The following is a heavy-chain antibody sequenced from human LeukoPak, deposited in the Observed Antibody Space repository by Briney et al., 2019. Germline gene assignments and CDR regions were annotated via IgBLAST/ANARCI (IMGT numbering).Heavy chain of an antibody. CDR2: IIPIFGIA. CDR1: GGTFSSYA. V-gene: IGHV1-69*04. J-gene: IGHJ4*02. D-gene: IGHD2-21*02. CDR3: ARSAYCGGDCYDHFDY. Sequence: GASVKVSCKASGGTFSSYAISWVRQAPGQGLEWMGRIIPIFGIANYAQKFQGRVTITADKSTNTAYMELSSLRSEDTAVYYCARSAYCGGDCYDHFDYWGQGTLVTVSS.